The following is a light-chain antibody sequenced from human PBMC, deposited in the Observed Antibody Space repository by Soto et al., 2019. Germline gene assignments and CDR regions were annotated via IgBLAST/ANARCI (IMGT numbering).Light chain of an antibody. V-gene: IGKV1-5*03. CDR3: LQDYNYPFT. CDR2: KAS. Sequence: DIQMTQSPSTLSGSVGDRVTIPCRVSQTISSWLAWYQQKPGKAPKLLFYKASTLKSGVPSRFSGSGSGTEFTLTIISLQPDDFASYYCLQDYNYPFTFGQGTKVDI. CDR1: QTISSW. J-gene: IGKJ2*01.